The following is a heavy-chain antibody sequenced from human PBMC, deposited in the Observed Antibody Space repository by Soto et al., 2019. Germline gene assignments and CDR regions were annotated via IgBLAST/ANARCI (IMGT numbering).Heavy chain of an antibody. CDR2: ISAYNGNT. V-gene: IGHV1-18*01. J-gene: IGHJ4*02. CDR3: ARERIYYYDSSGYSFDY. CDR1: GYTFTSYG. Sequence: SVKVSCKASGYTFTSYGISWVRQAPGQGLEWMGWISAYNGNTNYAQKLQGRVTMTTDTSTSTAYMELRSLRSDDTAVYYCARERIYYYDSSGYSFDYWGQGTLVTVSS. D-gene: IGHD3-22*01.